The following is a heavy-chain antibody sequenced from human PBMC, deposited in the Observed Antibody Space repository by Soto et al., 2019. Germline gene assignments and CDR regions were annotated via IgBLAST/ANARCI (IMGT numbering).Heavy chain of an antibody. D-gene: IGHD6-6*01. CDR2: IKSDGSYT. J-gene: IGHJ4*02. V-gene: IGHV3-74*01. Sequence: LRLSCAACGCTFRTIWMHWVRHAPGKGLMWVSRIKSDGSYTTYADSVKGRFTISRDNAKNTLYLQMNSLRAEDTAVYYCATGGSSILNSWGQGTLVTVSS. CDR3: ATGGSSILNS. CDR1: GCTFRTIW.